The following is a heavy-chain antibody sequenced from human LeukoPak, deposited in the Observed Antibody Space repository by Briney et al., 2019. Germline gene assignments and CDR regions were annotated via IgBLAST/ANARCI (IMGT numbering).Heavy chain of an antibody. J-gene: IGHJ3*02. CDR2: IKQDGSEK. CDR3: ARDLTDGGITIDAFDI. V-gene: IGHV3-7*01. Sequence: GGSLRLSCAASGFTFSSYWMSWVRQAPGKGLEGVANIKQDGSEKYYVDSVKGRFTISRDNAENSLYLQMNSLRAEDTAVYYCARDLTDGGITIDAFDIWGQGTMVTVSS. D-gene: IGHD3-16*01. CDR1: GFTFSSYW.